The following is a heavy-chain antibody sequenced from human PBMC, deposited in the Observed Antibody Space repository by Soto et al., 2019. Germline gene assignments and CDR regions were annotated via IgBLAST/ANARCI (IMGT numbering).Heavy chain of an antibody. Sequence: QVQLVQSGAEVKKPGSSVKVSCKASGGTFSSYAISWVRQAPGQGLEWMGGIIPIFGTANYAQKFQGRVTITADKSTSTAYMELSSLRSEDTAVHYCAREMEVVTAIWDDAFDIWGQGTMVTVSS. CDR1: GGTFSSYA. CDR3: AREMEVVTAIWDDAFDI. V-gene: IGHV1-69*06. CDR2: IIPIFGTA. J-gene: IGHJ3*02. D-gene: IGHD2-21*02.